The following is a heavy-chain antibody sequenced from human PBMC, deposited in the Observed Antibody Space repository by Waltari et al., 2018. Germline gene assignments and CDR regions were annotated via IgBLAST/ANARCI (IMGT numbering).Heavy chain of an antibody. J-gene: IGHJ6*02. Sequence: EWVSYISSSRSTIYYADSVKGRFTISRDNAKNSLYLQMNSLRAEDTAVYYCARSLRSYYYYGMDVWGQGTTVTVSS. CDR3: ARSLRSYYYYGMDV. V-gene: IGHV3-48*03. CDR2: ISSSRSTI.